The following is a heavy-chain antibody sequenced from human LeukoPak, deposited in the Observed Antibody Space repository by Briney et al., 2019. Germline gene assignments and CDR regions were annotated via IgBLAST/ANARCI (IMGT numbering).Heavy chain of an antibody. CDR1: GGSISSYY. D-gene: IGHD2-15*01. J-gene: IGHJ5*02. CDR3: ARGRPGCSGGSCYPNNWFDP. CDR2: IYTSGST. Sequence: SETLSLTCTVSGGSISSYYWSWIRQPAGKGLEWIGRIYTSGSTNYNPSLKSRVTMSVDTSKNQFSLKLSSVTAADTAVYYCARGRPGCSGGSCYPNNWFDPWGQGTLVTVSS. V-gene: IGHV4-4*07.